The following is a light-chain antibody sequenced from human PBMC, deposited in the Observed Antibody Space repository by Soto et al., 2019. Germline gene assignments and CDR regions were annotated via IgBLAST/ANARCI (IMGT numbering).Light chain of an antibody. V-gene: IGKV3-20*01. J-gene: IGKJ1*01. CDR1: QSVITN. CDR3: QQYGTSPRT. CDR2: GAS. Sequence: EILMTHAPATLSVSPGERATLSCRASQSVITNLAWYQLKPGQAPRLLIYGASIRATAIPDRFSGSVSGTDFTLTISRLDPEDFAVYFCQQYGTSPRTFGQGTKV.